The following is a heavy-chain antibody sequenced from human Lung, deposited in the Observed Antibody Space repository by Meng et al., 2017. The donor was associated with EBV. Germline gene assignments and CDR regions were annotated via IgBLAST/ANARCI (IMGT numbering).Heavy chain of an antibody. CDR2: ISFSGST. J-gene: IGHJ5*02. Sequence: QPAEAGSGLVKPSQTLSPTCAVSGGAISSGGYSWSWIRPPPGKGLEWIGYISFSGSTYYNPSLKSRVTISVDRSKNQFSLKLSSVTAADTAVYYCARGITMVRGVPGHWFDPWGQGTLVTVSS. CDR3: ARGITMVRGVPGHWFDP. D-gene: IGHD3-10*01. CDR1: GGAISSGGYS. V-gene: IGHV4-30-2*01.